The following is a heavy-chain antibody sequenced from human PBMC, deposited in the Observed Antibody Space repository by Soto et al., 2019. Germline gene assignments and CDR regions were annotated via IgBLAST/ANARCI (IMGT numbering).Heavy chain of an antibody. V-gene: IGHV1-8*01. CDR2: MNPNSGNT. J-gene: IGHJ3*02. CDR3: AKPYVDIVATDAFDI. Sequence: ASVKVSCKASGYTFTSYDINWVRQATGQGLEWMGWMNPNSGNTGYAQKFQGRVTMTRNTSISTAYMELSSLRSEDTAVYYCAKPYVDIVATDAFDIWGQGTMVTVSS. D-gene: IGHD5-12*01. CDR1: GYTFTSYD.